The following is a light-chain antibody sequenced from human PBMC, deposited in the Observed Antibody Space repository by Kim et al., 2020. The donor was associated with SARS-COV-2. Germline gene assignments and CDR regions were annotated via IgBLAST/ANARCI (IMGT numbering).Light chain of an antibody. CDR2: DNN. CDR1: SSNVRNSY. V-gene: IGLV1-51*01. CDR3: GTWDSSLSAEV. Sequence: GQKVTISCSESSSNVRNSYVAWYQQVPGPAPKLLIYDNNKRPSGIPDRFSGSKSGTSATLGITGLQTGDEADYYCGTWDSSLSAEVFGGGTQLTVL. J-gene: IGLJ2*01.